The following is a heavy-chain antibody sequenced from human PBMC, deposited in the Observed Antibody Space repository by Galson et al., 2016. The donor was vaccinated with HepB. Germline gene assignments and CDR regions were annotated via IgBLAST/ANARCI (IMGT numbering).Heavy chain of an antibody. CDR1: EFTVSSNY. V-gene: IGHV3-53*01. CDR3: ARGVWVAPDGGPPWGFDL. J-gene: IGHJ3*01. D-gene: IGHD5/OR15-5a*01. Sequence: SLRLSCAAYEFTVSSNYMAWVRQAPGKGLEWVSIIYSGGDTYYAHSGKGRFTIFRDNSKNTVSLQMNSLSAEDTAVYYCARGVWVAPDGGPPWGFDLWGQGKMVTVS. CDR2: IYSGGDT.